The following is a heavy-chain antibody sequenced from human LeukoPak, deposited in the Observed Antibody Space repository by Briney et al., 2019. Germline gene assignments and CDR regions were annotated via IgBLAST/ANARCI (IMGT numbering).Heavy chain of an antibody. CDR1: GFTFSSYA. J-gene: IGHJ6*02. Sequence: GGSLRLSCAAAGFTFSSYAMHWVRQAPGKGREYVSAISSNGGYTYYANSVKGRFTISRDNSKNTLYLQMGSLRAEDMAVYYCAGGYCSSTSCSTGYYYYGMDVWGQGTTVTVSS. CDR3: AGGYCSSTSCSTGYYYYGMDV. D-gene: IGHD2-2*01. V-gene: IGHV3-64*01. CDR2: ISSNGGYT.